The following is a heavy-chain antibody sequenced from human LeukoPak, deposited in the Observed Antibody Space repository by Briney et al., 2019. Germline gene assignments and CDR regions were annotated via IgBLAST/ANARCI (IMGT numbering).Heavy chain of an antibody. J-gene: IGHJ6*03. CDR1: GFTVSSNY. CDR3: PRADNGARYDFWSGYSGYYYYMDV. CDR2: NYSVAST. D-gene: IGHD3-3*01. V-gene: IGHV3-53*01. Sequence: GGSLRLSCAASGFTVSSNYMSWVRQAPGKGLVWVSVNYSVASTYYADSVKGRFTISRDNSKNTLYLQMNSLRAEDTAVYYCPRADNGARYDFWSGYSGYYYYMDVWGKGTTVTVSS.